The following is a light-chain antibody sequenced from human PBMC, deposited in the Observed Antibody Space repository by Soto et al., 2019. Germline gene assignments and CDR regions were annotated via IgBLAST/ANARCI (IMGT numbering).Light chain of an antibody. CDR3: QQYNEWPRT. Sequence: ETVMTQSPATLSVSPGERVTLSCRASQSVRTNLVWYQQSPGQPPRLLIYGASDRVAGVPDRFSGSGSGTDFTRTISGLQSEDCAVYYCQQYNEWPRTFGQGTKLEIK. V-gene: IGKV3-15*01. J-gene: IGKJ2*01. CDR2: GAS. CDR1: QSVRTN.